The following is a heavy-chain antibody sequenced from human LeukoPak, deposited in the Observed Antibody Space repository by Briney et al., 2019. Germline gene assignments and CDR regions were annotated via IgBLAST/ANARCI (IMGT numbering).Heavy chain of an antibody. D-gene: IGHD2-21*02. CDR2: INSDGRST. CDR3: ARDAEYCGGDCYSNWFDP. J-gene: IGHJ5*02. CDR1: GFTFSSYW. V-gene: IGHV3-74*01. Sequence: PGGSLRLSCAASGFTFSSYWMHWVRQAPGKELVWVSHINSDGRSTSYADSVKGRFTISRDNAKNTLYLQMNSLRAEDTAVYYCARDAEYCGGDCYSNWFDPWGQGTLVTVSS.